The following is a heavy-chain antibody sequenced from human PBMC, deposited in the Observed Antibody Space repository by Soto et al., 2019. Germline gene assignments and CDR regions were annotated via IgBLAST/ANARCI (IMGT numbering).Heavy chain of an antibody. V-gene: IGHV1-3*01. Sequence: GASVKVSCKASGYTFTSYALHWVRQAPGQRLEWMGWINAGNGNTKYSQKFQGRVTITRDTSASTAYMELSSLRSEDTAVYYCARDLGYSYHETWGQGTLVTVSS. CDR3: ARDLGYSYHET. J-gene: IGHJ5*02. D-gene: IGHD5-18*01. CDR2: INAGNGNT. CDR1: GYTFTSYA.